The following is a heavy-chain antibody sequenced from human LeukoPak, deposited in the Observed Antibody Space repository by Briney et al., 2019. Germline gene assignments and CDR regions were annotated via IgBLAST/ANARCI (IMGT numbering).Heavy chain of an antibody. CDR2: ISGTGGST. J-gene: IGHJ6*02. V-gene: IGHV3-23*01. Sequence: PGGSLRLSCAASGFTFSSCAMSWVRQAPGKGLKWVSAISGTGGSTFYADSVKGRFAISRDNSKSMLFLQLNSLRAEDTALYYCARDLHYYVAMDVWGQGTTVTVSS. CDR3: ARDLHYYVAMDV. D-gene: IGHD3-10*02. CDR1: GFTFSSCA.